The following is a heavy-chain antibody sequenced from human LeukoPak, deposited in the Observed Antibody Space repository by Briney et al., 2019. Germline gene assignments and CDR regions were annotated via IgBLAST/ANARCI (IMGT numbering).Heavy chain of an antibody. CDR3: ERDTACGYSSSWYAY. Sequence: PSQTLSLTCTVSGGSISSGSYYWSWIRRPAGKGVEWIGRIYTSGSTNYHPSLKSRVTRSVDTCKNQCSRKLSSVTAADTAVYDGERDTACGYSSSWYAYWGQGTLVTVSS. CDR2: IYTSGST. J-gene: IGHJ4*02. D-gene: IGHD6-13*01. V-gene: IGHV4-61*02. CDR1: GGSISSGSYY.